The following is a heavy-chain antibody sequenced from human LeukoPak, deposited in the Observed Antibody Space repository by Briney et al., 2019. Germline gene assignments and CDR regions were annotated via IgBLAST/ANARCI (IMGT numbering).Heavy chain of an antibody. Sequence: SVKVSCKASGFTFTSSAVQWVRQARGQRLEWIGWIVVGSGNTNYAQKFQERVTITRDMSTSTAYMELSSLRSEDTAVYYCAAGPDYDFWSGYLYYFDYWGQGTLVTVSS. CDR3: AAGPDYDFWSGYLYYFDY. J-gene: IGHJ4*02. D-gene: IGHD3-3*01. CDR2: IVVGSGNT. V-gene: IGHV1-58*01. CDR1: GFTFTSSA.